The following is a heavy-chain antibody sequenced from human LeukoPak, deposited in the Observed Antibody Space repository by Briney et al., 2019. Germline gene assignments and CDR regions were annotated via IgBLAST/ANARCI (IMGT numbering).Heavy chain of an antibody. CDR3: ARDLSPYSSGWGY. D-gene: IGHD6-25*01. CDR2: INPNSGGT. V-gene: IGHV1-2*02. CDR1: GYTFTGYY. J-gene: IGHJ4*02. Sequence: ASVKVSCKASGYTFTGYYMHWVRQAPGQGLEWMGWINPNSGGTNYAQKFQGRVTMTRDTSISTAYMELSRLRSDDTAVYYCARDLSPYSSGWGYWGQGTLVTVSS.